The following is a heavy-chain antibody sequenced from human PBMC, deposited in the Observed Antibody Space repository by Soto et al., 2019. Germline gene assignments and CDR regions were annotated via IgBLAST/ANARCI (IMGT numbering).Heavy chain of an antibody. CDR3: AHIGEYSASSGYSNFDY. D-gene: IGHD3-22*01. CDR1: GFSLSTSGVG. J-gene: IGHJ4*02. CDR2: IYWDDDK. V-gene: IGHV2-5*02. Sequence: QITLKESGPTLVKPTQTLTLTCTISGFSLSTSGVGVGWIRQPPGKALEWLALIYWDDDKRYSPSLKNRLTIPNDNSKNQLALTTTNMDPVDTATYYCAHIGEYSASSGYSNFDYWGQGTLVTVSS.